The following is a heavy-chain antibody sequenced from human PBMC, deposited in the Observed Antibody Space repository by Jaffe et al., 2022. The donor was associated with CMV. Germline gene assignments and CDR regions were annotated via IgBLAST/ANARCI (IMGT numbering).Heavy chain of an antibody. Sequence: EVQLVESGGGLVKPGGSLRLSCAASGFTLSTYSMNWVRQAPGKGLEWVSSFSSGGSYINYADSVKGRFTIARDNAKNSLYLQMNSLGAEDTAVYYCARAGTDTSGYQWIFYYFYMDVWGKGTTVTVSS. CDR2: FSSGGSYI. J-gene: IGHJ6*03. D-gene: IGHD5-18*01. CDR1: GFTLSTYS. V-gene: IGHV3-21*01. CDR3: ARAGTDTSGYQWIFYYFYMDV.